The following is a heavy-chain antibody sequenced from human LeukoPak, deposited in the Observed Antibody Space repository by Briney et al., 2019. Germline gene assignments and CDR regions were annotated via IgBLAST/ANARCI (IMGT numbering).Heavy chain of an antibody. D-gene: IGHD3-22*01. V-gene: IGHV3-73*01. CDR2: IRSKANSYAT. Sequence: PGGSLRLSCAASGFTFSGSAMLWVRQASGKGLEWVGRIRSKANSYATAYAASVKGRFTISRDDSKNTAYLQMNSLKTEDTAVYYCTSGAYYYDSSGGYWGQGTLVTVSS. CDR3: TSGAYYYDSSGGY. CDR1: GFTFSGSA. J-gene: IGHJ4*02.